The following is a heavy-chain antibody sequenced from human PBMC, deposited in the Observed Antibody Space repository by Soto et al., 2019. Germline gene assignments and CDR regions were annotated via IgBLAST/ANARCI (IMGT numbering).Heavy chain of an antibody. V-gene: IGHV4-61*03. CDR3: AGDVVEDPPYYGMDV. D-gene: IGHD2-21*01. J-gene: IGHJ6*02. CDR1: GGSVNSDIYY. CDR2: IYYKGNT. Sequence: QVQLQESGPGLVRPSETLSLTCSVSGGSVNSDIYYWSWIRQPPGKGLEWMGYIYYKGNTNYNPSPGSRVSIALDTSKKRFSLMLSSVTAADTAVYYCAGDVVEDPPYYGMDVWGQGTTVTVSS.